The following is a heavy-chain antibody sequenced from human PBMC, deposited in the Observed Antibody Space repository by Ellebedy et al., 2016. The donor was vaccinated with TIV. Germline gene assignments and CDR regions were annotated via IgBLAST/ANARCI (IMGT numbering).Heavy chain of an antibody. V-gene: IGHV3-30-3*01. Sequence: GESLKISXAASGFTFSSYAMHWARQAPGKGLEWVAVISYDGSNKYYADSVKGRFTISRDNSKNTLYLQMNSLRAEDTAVYYCARAQHYYDSSGYSVYYYGMDVWGQGTTVTVSS. CDR1: GFTFSSYA. CDR2: ISYDGSNK. CDR3: ARAQHYYDSSGYSVYYYGMDV. D-gene: IGHD3-22*01. J-gene: IGHJ6*02.